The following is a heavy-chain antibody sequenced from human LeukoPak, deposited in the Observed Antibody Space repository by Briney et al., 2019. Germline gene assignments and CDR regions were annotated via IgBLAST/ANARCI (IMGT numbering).Heavy chain of an antibody. J-gene: IGHJ3*02. V-gene: IGHV4-39*07. D-gene: IGHD3-22*01. Sequence: SETLSLTCTVSGGSISSSSYYWGWIRQPPGKGLEWIGSIYYSGSTYYNPSLKSRVTISVDTSKNQFSLKLSSVTAADTAVYYCARAAWSITLIVAGGSGAFDIWGQGTMVTVSS. CDR3: ARAAWSITLIVAGGSGAFDI. CDR2: IYYSGST. CDR1: GGSISSSSYY.